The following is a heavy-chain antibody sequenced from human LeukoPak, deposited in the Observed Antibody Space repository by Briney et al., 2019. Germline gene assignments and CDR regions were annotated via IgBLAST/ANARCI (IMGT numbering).Heavy chain of an antibody. CDR2: IYYSGST. Sequence: SETLSLTCTVSGGSISSYYWSWIRQPPGKGLEWIGYIYYSGSTNYNPSLKSRVTISVDTSKNQFSLKLSSVTAADTAVYYCARQGSLGDSSGYYPFDYWGQGTLVTVSS. CDR1: GGSISSYY. J-gene: IGHJ4*02. D-gene: IGHD3-22*01. V-gene: IGHV4-59*08. CDR3: ARQGSLGDSSGYYPFDY.